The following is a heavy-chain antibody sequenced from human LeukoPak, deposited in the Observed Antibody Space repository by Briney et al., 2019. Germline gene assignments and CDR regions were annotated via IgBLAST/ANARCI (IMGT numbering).Heavy chain of an antibody. V-gene: IGHV3-23*01. Sequence: QTGGSLRLSCAASGFTFSSYAMSWVRQAPGKGLEWVSAISGSGGSTYYADSVKGRFTISRDNSKNTLYLQMNSLRAEDTAVYYCAKTRRGIAAAGAPFDYWGQGTLVTVSS. J-gene: IGHJ4*02. CDR1: GFTFSSYA. CDR2: ISGSGGST. D-gene: IGHD6-13*01. CDR3: AKTRRGIAAAGAPFDY.